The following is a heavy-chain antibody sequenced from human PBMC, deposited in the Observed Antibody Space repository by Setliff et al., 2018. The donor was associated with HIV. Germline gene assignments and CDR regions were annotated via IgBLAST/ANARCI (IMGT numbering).Heavy chain of an antibody. CDR3: ARVRSGSYSGGSNWFDP. Sequence: KASETLSLTCAVYGGSFSGYYWSWIRQPPGKGLEWIGEINHSGSTNYNPSLKSRVTISVDTSKNQFSLKLSSVTAADTAVYYCARVRSGSYSGGSNWFDPWGQGTLVTVSS. V-gene: IGHV4-34*01. CDR2: INHSGST. D-gene: IGHD3-10*01. J-gene: IGHJ5*02. CDR1: GGSFSGYY.